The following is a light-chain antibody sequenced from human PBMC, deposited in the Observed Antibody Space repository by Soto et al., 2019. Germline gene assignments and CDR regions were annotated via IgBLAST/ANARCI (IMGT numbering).Light chain of an antibody. CDR2: LNSDGSH. J-gene: IGLJ3*02. V-gene: IGLV4-69*01. Sequence: QPVLTQSPSASASLGASVKLTCTLSSGHRSYAIAWHQQQPEKGPRYLMKLNSDGSHSKGDGIPDRFSGSSSGAERYLTISSLQSEDEADYYCQTWGTGLLVFGGGTKLTVL. CDR3: QTWGTGLLV. CDR1: SGHRSYA.